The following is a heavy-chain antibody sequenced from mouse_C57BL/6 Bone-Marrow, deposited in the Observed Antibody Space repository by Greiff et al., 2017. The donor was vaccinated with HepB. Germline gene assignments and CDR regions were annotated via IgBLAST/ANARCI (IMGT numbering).Heavy chain of an antibody. Sequence: QVQLQQPGAELVRPGSSVKLSCKASGYTFTSYWMDWVKQRPGQGLEWIGNIYPSDSETHYNQKFKDKATLTVDKSSSTAYMKLSSLTSEDSAVYYCARSGGYDERDYWGQGTSVTVSS. CDR2: IYPSDSET. J-gene: IGHJ4*01. V-gene: IGHV1-61*01. CDR3: ARSGGYDERDY. CDR1: GYTFTSYW. D-gene: IGHD2-2*01.